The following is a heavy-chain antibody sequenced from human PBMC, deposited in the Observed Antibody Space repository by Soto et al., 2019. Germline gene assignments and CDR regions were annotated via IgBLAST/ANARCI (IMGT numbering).Heavy chain of an antibody. D-gene: IGHD5-12*01. Sequence: PWATLAPTRHCSGGATTGYCRNWIRQPPGRGLEWMGCVYFSGSTKYNPSLTSRVTISVDMAKKQFSLRLTTMTSADTAVYYCSREWGAVATIAAAFDTWGQGAMVKVSS. CDR3: SREWGAVATIAAAFDT. V-gene: IGHV4-59*01. CDR2: VYFSGST. CDR1: GGATTGYC. J-gene: IGHJ3*02.